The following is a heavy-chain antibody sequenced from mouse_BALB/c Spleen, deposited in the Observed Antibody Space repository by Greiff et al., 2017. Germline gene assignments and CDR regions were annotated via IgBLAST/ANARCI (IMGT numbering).Heavy chain of an antibody. Sequence: VQLQQSGAELVRPGTSVKVSCKASGYAFTNYLIEWVKQRPGQGLEWIGVINPGSGGTNYNEKFKGKATLTADKSSSTAYMQLSSLTSDDSAVYFCARGDGYYPFAYWGQGTLVTVSA. CDR3: ARGDGYYPFAY. CDR1: GYAFTNYL. V-gene: IGHV1-54*03. D-gene: IGHD2-3*01. J-gene: IGHJ3*01. CDR2: INPGSGGT.